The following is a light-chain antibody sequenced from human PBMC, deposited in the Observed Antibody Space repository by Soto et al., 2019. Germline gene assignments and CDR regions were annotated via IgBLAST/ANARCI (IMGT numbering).Light chain of an antibody. Sequence: EIVMTQSPATLSVSPGERATLSCRASQGVSSNLAWYRQKPGQAPRRLIYGASTRATGIPARFSGSGSGTEFTLTISSLQSEDFAVYYCQHYNNWPYTFGQGTKLEIK. J-gene: IGKJ2*01. CDR2: GAS. CDR1: QGVSSN. CDR3: QHYNNWPYT. V-gene: IGKV3-15*01.